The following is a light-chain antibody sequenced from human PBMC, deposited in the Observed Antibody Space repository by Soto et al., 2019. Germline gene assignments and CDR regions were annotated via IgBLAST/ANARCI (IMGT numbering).Light chain of an antibody. J-gene: IGKJ4*01. CDR2: TAS. CDR1: QGISRL. Sequence: DIQMTQSPSSVSASVGDRVTVTCRASQGISRLLAWYQQKLGKAPNLLIHTASSLQSGVPSRFSGSGSGTDFTLTISSLQPEDFATYYCQQANSFPLTFGGGTKVEIK. V-gene: IGKV1-12*01. CDR3: QQANSFPLT.